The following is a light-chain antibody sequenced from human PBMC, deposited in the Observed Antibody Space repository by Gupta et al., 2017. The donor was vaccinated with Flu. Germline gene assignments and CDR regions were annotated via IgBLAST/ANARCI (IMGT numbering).Light chain of an antibody. CDR2: KDR. Sequence: SYELTQPPSVSVSRGQTARITCSGDALPNQFAYWYQQKPGQAPVLMVRKDRERPPGISERFSGSSSGATVTLTISGVQAEDEADYYCQSADSTETYVVFGGGTKLTVL. J-gene: IGLJ2*01. V-gene: IGLV3-25*02. CDR3: QSADSTETYVV. CDR1: ALPNQF.